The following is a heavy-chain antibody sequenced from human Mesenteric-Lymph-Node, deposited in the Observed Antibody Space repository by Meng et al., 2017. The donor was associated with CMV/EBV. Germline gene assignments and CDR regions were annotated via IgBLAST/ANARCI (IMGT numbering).Heavy chain of an antibody. CDR2: IIPILGIA. D-gene: IGHD6-13*01. Sequence: QVQLVQSLAEWKNPGASVKASGKDSESTLSSYTCSWVRKAPGQGLEWMGRIIPILGIANYAQKFQGRVTITADKSTSTAYMELSSLRSEDTAVYYCAGGIAAAGSRWFDPWGQGTLVTVSS. CDR3: AGGIAAAGSRWFDP. V-gene: IGHV1-69*02. J-gene: IGHJ5*02. CDR1: ESTLSSYT.